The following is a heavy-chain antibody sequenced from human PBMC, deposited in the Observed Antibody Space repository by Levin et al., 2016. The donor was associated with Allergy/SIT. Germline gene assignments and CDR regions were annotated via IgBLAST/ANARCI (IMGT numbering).Heavy chain of an antibody. J-gene: IGHJ3*02. D-gene: IGHD4-23*01. Sequence: VRQAPGKGLEWVSSISSSNTYIYYADSVRGRFTISRDNAKNSLYLQMNSLRAEDTAVYYCARPKTTVVTNDAFDIWGQGTMVTVSS. V-gene: IGHV3-21*01. CDR3: ARPKTTVVTNDAFDI. CDR2: ISSSNTYI.